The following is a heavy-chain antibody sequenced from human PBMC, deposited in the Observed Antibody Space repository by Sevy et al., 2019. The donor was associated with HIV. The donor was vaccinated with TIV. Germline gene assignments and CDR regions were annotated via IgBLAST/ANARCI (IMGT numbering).Heavy chain of an antibody. CDR2: IYPDDSDV. V-gene: IGHV5-51*01. D-gene: IGHD2-8*02. CDR3: ARRFYDSTGHPQYFFDH. J-gene: IGHJ4*02. Sequence: GEYLKISCRASGYRFTSYWIACVRQVPGKGLEWMGIIYPDDSDVSYSPSLQGQVTISVDKSISTAYLQWRSLEASDIALYFCARRFYDSTGHPQYFFDHWGQGTQVSVSS. CDR1: GYRFTSYW.